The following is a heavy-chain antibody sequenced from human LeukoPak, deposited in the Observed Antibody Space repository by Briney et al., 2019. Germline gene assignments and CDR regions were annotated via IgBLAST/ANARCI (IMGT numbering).Heavy chain of an antibody. V-gene: IGHV1-2*02. CDR3: AREGINRVRGVPFDI. CDR2: INPNNGGT. D-gene: IGHD3-10*01. CDR1: GYTFTAYY. Sequence: ASVKVSCKASGYTFTAYYIHWVRQAPGQGLEWVGWINPNNGGTYYGQKFQGRVTMTRDTSIRAAYMDLSSLISEDTAVYYCAREGINRVRGVPFDIWGQGTMVTVSS. J-gene: IGHJ3*02.